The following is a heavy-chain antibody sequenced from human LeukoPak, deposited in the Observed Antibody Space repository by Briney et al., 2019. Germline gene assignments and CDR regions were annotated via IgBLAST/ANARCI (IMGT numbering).Heavy chain of an antibody. D-gene: IGHD3-10*01. J-gene: IGHJ4*02. V-gene: IGHV3-21*01. CDR3: ARGGSVVFDY. Sequence: GGSLRLSCAASGFTFSSYSMNWVRQAPGKGLEWVSSISSSSSYIYYADSVRGRFTISRDNAKNSVYLQMNSLRAEDTAVYYCARGGSVVFDYWGQGTLVTVSS. CDR1: GFTFSSYS. CDR2: ISSSSSYI.